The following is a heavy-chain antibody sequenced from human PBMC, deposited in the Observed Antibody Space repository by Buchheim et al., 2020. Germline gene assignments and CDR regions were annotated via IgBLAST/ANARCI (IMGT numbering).Heavy chain of an antibody. V-gene: IGHV4-34*01. Sequence: QVQLQQWGAGLLKPSETLSLTCAVYGGSFSGYYWSWIRQPPGKGLEWIGEINHSGSTNYNPSLKSRVTISVDTSKNHFSLNLTSMTAADTAVYYCARMRVAARPFDFWGQGTL. CDR1: GGSFSGYY. J-gene: IGHJ4*02. CDR3: ARMRVAARPFDF. CDR2: INHSGST. D-gene: IGHD6-6*01.